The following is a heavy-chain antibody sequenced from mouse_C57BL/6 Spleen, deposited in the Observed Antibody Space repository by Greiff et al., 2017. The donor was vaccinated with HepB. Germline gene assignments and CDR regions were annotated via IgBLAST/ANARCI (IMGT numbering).Heavy chain of an antibody. D-gene: IGHD1-1*01. CDR2: INPNNGGT. J-gene: IGHJ4*01. Sequence: EVQLQESGPELVKSGASVKIPCKASGYTFTDDNMDWVKQSHGKSLEWIGDINPNNGGTIYNQKFKAKATLTVDKSSSTAYMELRSLTSEDTAVYYCARYYGSSYVDYAMDYLDQGTSVTVSS. CDR1: GYTFTDDN. V-gene: IGHV1-18*01. CDR3: ARYYGSSYVDYAMDY.